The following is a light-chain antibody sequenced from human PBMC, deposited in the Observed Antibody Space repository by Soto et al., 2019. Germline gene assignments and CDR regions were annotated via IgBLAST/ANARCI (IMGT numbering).Light chain of an antibody. J-gene: IGKJ1*01. CDR1: QTIRSW. Sequence: DIRMTQSPSTLSGSVGDRVTITCRASQTIRSWLAWYQQKPGKATKILIYKASTLKSGVPSRFSGSGSGTEFSLTTSSLQPDDFATYYCQHYNSYSEAFGQGTKVDIK. V-gene: IGKV1-5*03. CDR3: QHYNSYSEA. CDR2: KAS.